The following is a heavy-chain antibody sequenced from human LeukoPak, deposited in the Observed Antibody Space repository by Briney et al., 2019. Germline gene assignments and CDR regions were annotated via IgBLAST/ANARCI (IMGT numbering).Heavy chain of an antibody. J-gene: IGHJ6*03. CDR2: ISYDGSNK. CDR1: GFTFSSYA. CDR3: ARRQLVRSGADYMDV. Sequence: GGSLRLSCAASGFTFSSYAMHWVRQAPGKGLEWVAVISYDGSNKYYADSVKGRITISRDNSKDTLYVQMNSLRAEDTAVYYRARRQLVRSGADYMDVWGKGTTVTVSS. V-gene: IGHV3-30*01. D-gene: IGHD6-6*01.